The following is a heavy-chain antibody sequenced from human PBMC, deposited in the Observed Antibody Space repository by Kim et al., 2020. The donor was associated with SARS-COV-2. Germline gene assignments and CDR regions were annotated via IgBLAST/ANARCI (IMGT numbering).Heavy chain of an antibody. CDR1: GGTFSSYA. Sequence: SVKVSCKASGGTFSSYAISWVRQAPGQGLEWMGGIIPIFGTANYAQKFQGRVTITADESTSTAYMELSSLRSEDTAVYYCASEDGWDGYKKFPDAFDIWGQGTMVTVSS. J-gene: IGHJ3*02. CDR2: IIPIFGTA. CDR3: ASEDGWDGYKKFPDAFDI. D-gene: IGHD5-12*01. V-gene: IGHV1-69*13.